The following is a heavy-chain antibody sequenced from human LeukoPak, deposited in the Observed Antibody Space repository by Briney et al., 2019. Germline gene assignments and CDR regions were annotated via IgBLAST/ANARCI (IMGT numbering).Heavy chain of an antibody. J-gene: IGHJ6*02. CDR2: ISSSGSTI. CDR3: ATTTPAQYFDWFPPSGPIYGMDV. D-gene: IGHD3-9*01. Sequence: GRTLRLSCAASGFTFSSYEMNWVRQAPGKGLEWASYISSSGSTIYYADSVKGRFTISRDNAKNSLYLQMNSLRAEDTAVYYCATTTPAQYFDWFPPSGPIYGMDVWGQGTTVTVSS. V-gene: IGHV3-48*03. CDR1: GFTFSSYE.